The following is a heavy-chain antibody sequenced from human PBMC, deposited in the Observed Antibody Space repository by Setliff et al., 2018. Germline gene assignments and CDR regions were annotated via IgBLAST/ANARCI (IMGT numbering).Heavy chain of an antibody. D-gene: IGHD2-2*01. CDR2: INPSGTT. J-gene: IGHJ3*02. CDR3: ARGRMRGSCSGPSCTYDPFDI. V-gene: IGHV4-34*01. CDR1: GGPFSDYY. Sequence: SETLSLTCTFYGGPFSDYYWGWVRQTPGKGLEWIAEINPSGTTNYIPSLKSRLTISVDTSKRQFSLILRSVTAADTAVYYCARGRMRGSCSGPSCTYDPFDIWGQGTPVTVSS.